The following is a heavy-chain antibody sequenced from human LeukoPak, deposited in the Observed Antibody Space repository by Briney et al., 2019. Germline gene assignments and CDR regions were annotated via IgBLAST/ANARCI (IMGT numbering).Heavy chain of an antibody. V-gene: IGHV4-59*08. CDR3: ARLGITIRALTPFDY. D-gene: IGHD3-10*01. J-gene: IGHJ4*02. Sequence: PSETLSLTXTVSGGSISSYYWSWIRQPPGKGMEWIGYIYYSGSTNYNPSLKSRVTISVDTSKNQFSLKLSSVTAADTAVYYCARLGITIRALTPFDYWGQGTLVTVSS. CDR1: GGSISSYY. CDR2: IYYSGST.